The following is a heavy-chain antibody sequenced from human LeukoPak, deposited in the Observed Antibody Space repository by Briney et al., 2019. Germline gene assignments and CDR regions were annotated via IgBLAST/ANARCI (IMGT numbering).Heavy chain of an antibody. CDR3: AKDSGGTYFYYYYYMDV. Sequence: PGGSLRLSCAASGFSVSTCAMSWVRQAPGKGLEWVSAISAGGATIYYADSVKGRFTVSRDNSKNTLYLHMSSLRAEDTAIYYCAKDSGGTYFYYYYYMDVWGKGTTVTVSS. CDR1: GFSVSTCA. D-gene: IGHD1-26*01. CDR2: ISAGGATI. J-gene: IGHJ6*03. V-gene: IGHV3-23*01.